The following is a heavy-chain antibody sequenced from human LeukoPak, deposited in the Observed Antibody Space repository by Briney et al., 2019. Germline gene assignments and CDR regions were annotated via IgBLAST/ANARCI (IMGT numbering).Heavy chain of an antibody. V-gene: IGHV4-39*07. CDR3: ARNEAERYYDFWSGYSY. CDR1: GGSISSSSYY. D-gene: IGHD3-3*01. Sequence: SETLSLTCTVSGGSISSSSYYWGWIRQPPGKGLEWIGSIYYSGGTYYNPSLKSRVTISVDTSKNQLSLKLSSVTAADTAVYYCARNEAERYYDFWSGYSYWGQGTLVTVSS. J-gene: IGHJ4*02. CDR2: IYYSGGT.